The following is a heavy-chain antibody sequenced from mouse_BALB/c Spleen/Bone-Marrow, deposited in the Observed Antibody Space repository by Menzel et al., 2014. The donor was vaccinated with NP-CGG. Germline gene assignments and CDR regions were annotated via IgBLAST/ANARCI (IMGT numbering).Heavy chain of an antibody. CDR2: INPDSSTI. CDR1: GFDFSRFW. CDR3: ARRDGSSYRYWYFDV. D-gene: IGHD1-1*01. J-gene: IGHJ1*01. V-gene: IGHV4-1*02. Sequence: EVQLQESGGGLVQPGGSLKVSCAASGFDFSRFWMSWVRQAPGKGLEWIGEINPDSSTINYTPSLKDKFIISRDSAKNTLYLQMSKVRSEDTALYYCARRDGSSYRYWYFDVWGAGTTVTVSS.